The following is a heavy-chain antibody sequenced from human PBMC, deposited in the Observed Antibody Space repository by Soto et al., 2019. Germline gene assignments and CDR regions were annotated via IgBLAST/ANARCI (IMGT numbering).Heavy chain of an antibody. V-gene: IGHV3-23*01. CDR3: AKASRITMIVVVIPFDY. D-gene: IGHD3-22*01. CDR2: ISGSGGST. Sequence: GGSLRLSCAASGFTFSSYAMSWVRQAPGKELEWVSAISGSGGSTYYADSVKGRFTISRDNSKNTLYLQMNSLRAEDTAVYYCAKASRITMIVVVIPFDYWGQGTLVTVSS. CDR1: GFTFSSYA. J-gene: IGHJ4*02.